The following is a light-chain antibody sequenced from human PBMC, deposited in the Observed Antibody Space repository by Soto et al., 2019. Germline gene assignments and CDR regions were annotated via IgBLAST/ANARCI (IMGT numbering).Light chain of an antibody. CDR2: AAN. J-gene: IGKJ1*01. CDR1: QSISNY. V-gene: IGKV1-39*01. CDR3: QHSYSTPPT. Sequence: DIQMTQSPSSLSASVGDRVTITCRASQSISNYLNWYHQKPGEAPKLLIYAANSLLSGVPSRFSGSGSGTDFTLTISSLQPEYFATYYCQHSYSTPPTFGQGTKVEVK.